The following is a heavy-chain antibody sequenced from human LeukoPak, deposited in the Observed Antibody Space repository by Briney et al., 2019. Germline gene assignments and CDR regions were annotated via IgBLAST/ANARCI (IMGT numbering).Heavy chain of an antibody. V-gene: IGHV4-59*01. CDR2: IHYSGST. CDR1: GGSISGYY. CDR3: ARVLGYCSTTSCRGIEY. D-gene: IGHD2-2*01. J-gene: IGHJ4*02. Sequence: SETLSLTCSVWGGSISGYYWSWIRQPPGKGLEWMGYIHYSGSTNYNPSLKSRVTISVDTSKNQFSLKLSSVTAADTAVYYCARVLGYCSTTSCRGIEYRGQGTLVTVS.